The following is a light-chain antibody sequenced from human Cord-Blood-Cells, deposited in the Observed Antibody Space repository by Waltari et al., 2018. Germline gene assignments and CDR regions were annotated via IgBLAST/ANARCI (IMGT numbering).Light chain of an antibody. Sequence: QSALTQPASVSGSPGQSITISCTGTSSDVGGYNYVSWYQQHPGKAPKLMVYDVSNRPSGVSNRFSGSKSDNTASLTISGLQAEDEADYYCSSYTSSSTLVVFGGVTKLTVL. CDR3: SSYTSSSTLVV. CDR1: SSDVGGYNY. V-gene: IGLV2-14*01. J-gene: IGLJ2*01. CDR2: DVS.